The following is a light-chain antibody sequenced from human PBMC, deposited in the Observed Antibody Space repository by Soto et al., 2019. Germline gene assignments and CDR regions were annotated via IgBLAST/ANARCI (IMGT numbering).Light chain of an antibody. CDR3: QQYGSSPGT. V-gene: IGKV3-20*01. CDR1: QSVSIY. Sequence: EIVLTQSPGTLSLSPGERATLSCRASQSVSIYLAWYQQKPGQAPRLLISGASSRATGIPDRFSGSGSGTDFTLTISRLEPEEFAVYYCQQYGSSPGTFGGGTKVEIK. J-gene: IGKJ4*01. CDR2: GAS.